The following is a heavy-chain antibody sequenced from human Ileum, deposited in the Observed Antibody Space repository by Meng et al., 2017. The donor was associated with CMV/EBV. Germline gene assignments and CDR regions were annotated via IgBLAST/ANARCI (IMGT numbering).Heavy chain of an antibody. CDR2: INPNSGGT. CDR1: GYTFIDYY. Sequence: ASVKVSCKASGYTFIDYYMHWVRQAPGQGLEWMGWINPNSGGTNFAQKFQGRVTMTRDTSISTAYMELCRLRSDDTAVYYCARVTPPAHYYYYGMDVWGQGTTVTVSS. V-gene: IGHV1-2*02. J-gene: IGHJ6*02. CDR3: ARVTPPAHYYYYGMDV. D-gene: IGHD1-14*01.